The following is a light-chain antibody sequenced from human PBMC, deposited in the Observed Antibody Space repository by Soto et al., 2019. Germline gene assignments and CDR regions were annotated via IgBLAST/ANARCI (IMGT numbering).Light chain of an antibody. CDR3: QTWGTGFRV. Sequence: QPVLTQSPSASASLGASVKLTCTLSSGQSTYAIAWHQQQPEKGPRFLMNLDSAGRHSKGDEIPDRFSGSSSGAERYLTISSLRSEDEADYYCQTWGTGFRVFGGGTKLTVL. CDR2: LDSAGRH. V-gene: IGLV4-69*01. J-gene: IGLJ3*02. CDR1: SGQSTYA.